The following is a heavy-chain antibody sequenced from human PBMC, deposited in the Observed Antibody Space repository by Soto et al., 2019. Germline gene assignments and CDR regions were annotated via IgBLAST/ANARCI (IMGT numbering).Heavy chain of an antibody. V-gene: IGHV1-69*01. CDR2: IIPIFGTT. CDR1: GGTFSNDA. J-gene: IGHJ6*02. D-gene: IGHD3-10*01. Sequence: QEQLVQSGAEVKKPGSSVRIYCRASGGTFSNDAVSWVRQAQGQGLQWMGGIIPIFGTTHYAQKFQGRVTITADESTATAYMELRSVTSEDTAVYYCATGLRTGNYGMDVWGQGTAVTVSS. CDR3: ATGLRTGNYGMDV.